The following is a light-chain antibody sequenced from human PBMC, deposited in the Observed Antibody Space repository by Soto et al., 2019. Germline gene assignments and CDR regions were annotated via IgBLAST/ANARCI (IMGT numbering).Light chain of an antibody. CDR3: CSYVGSSTSYV. Sequence: ALTQPASVSGSPGQSITISCTGTSSDVGGYNYVSWYQQHPGKAPKLMIYDVSNRPSGVSNRFSGSKSGNTASLTISGLQAEDEADYYCCSYVGSSTSYVFGTGTKVTVL. V-gene: IGLV2-23*02. J-gene: IGLJ1*01. CDR1: SSDVGGYNY. CDR2: DVS.